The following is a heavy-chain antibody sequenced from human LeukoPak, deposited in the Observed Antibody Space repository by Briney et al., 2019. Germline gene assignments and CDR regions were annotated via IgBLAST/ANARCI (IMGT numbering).Heavy chain of an antibody. D-gene: IGHD6-6*01. Sequence: SETLSLTCTASGASISSSSYYWGWIRQPPGKGLEWIGSIYYSGNTYYNPSLKSRVTISVDTSKNQFSLKLSSVTAADTAVYYCARGGIAARSWFDPWGQGTLVTVSS. J-gene: IGHJ5*02. CDR3: ARGGIAARSWFDP. CDR1: GASISSSSYY. CDR2: IYYSGNT. V-gene: IGHV4-39*01.